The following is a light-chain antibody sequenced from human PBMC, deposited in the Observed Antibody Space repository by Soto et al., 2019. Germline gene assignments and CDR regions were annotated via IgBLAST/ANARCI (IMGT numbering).Light chain of an antibody. V-gene: IGKV1-5*01. CDR2: DAS. CDR3: QQYETFSGT. J-gene: IGKJ1*01. Sequence: DIQLIQSPSTPSAYVGDTVTVTCRASQSVSGWLAWYQQKPGEAPKLLIYDASALPRGVPSRFSGSGSGTKFTLTIASLQPDDFATYYCQQYETFSGTFGPGTKVYIK. CDR1: QSVSGW.